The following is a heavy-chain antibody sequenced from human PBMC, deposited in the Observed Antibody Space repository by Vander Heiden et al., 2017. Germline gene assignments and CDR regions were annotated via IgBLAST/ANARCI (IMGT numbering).Heavy chain of an antibody. J-gene: IGHJ6*02. CDR1: GYTFTSYE. CDR3: ARHSSSWYPGGYYYYGMDV. V-gene: IGHV1-8*01. CDR2: MNPNSGNT. Sequence: QVQLVQSGAEVKKPGASVKVYCKASGYTFTSYEINWVRKATGQGLEWMGWMNPNSGNTGYAQKFQGRVTMTRNTSISTAYMELSSLRSEDTAVYYCARHSSSWYPGGYYYYGMDVWGQGTTVTVSS. D-gene: IGHD6-13*01.